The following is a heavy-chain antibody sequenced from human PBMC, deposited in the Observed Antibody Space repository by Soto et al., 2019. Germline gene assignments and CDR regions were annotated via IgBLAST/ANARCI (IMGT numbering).Heavy chain of an antibody. CDR2: ISGNGGRT. D-gene: IGHD5-18*01. V-gene: IGHV3-23*01. CDR1: GFTFSSYA. CDR3: GKLSQSWLQSDFDC. Sequence: QLLESGGGLVQPGGSLRLSCAASGFTFSSYAMSWVRQAPGKGLEWVSGISGNGGRTHYADSVTGRFTISRDNSKNTVYLQMNSLRAEDTAVYYCGKLSQSWLQSDFDCWGQGTLVTVSS. J-gene: IGHJ4*02.